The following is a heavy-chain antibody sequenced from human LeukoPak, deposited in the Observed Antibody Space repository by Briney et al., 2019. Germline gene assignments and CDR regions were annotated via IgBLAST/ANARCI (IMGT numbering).Heavy chain of an antibody. V-gene: IGHV3-66*01. J-gene: IGHJ4*02. CDR1: GFTVSSSY. CDR2: IFSGGST. Sequence: GGALRLSCAASGFTVSSSYMSWVRQAPGKGLEWVSLIFSGGSTYYVDSVRGRFTISRDNSKNTLYLQMDSLRAEDTAVYYCARDEYYYDRSAYHSFFDYWGQGTLVT. D-gene: IGHD3-22*01. CDR3: ARDEYYYDRSAYHSFFDY.